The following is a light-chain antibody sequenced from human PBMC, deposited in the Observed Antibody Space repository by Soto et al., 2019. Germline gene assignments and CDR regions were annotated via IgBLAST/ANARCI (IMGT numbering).Light chain of an antibody. Sequence: EIVMTQSPATLSVSPGERATLSCRASQSVSSNLAWYQQKPGQAPRLLIYGASNRATGIPARFSGSGSGTECTLTISSLQSEDCAVYYCQQYKNWPRGTFGHGNKVEIK. J-gene: IGKJ1*01. CDR3: QQYKNWPRGT. V-gene: IGKV3-15*01. CDR2: GAS. CDR1: QSVSSN.